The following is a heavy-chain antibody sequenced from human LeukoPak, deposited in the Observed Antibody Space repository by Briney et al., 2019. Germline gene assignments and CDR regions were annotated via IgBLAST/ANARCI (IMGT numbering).Heavy chain of an antibody. D-gene: IGHD2-21*02. V-gene: IGHV3-21*01. J-gene: IGHJ3*02. Sequence: GGSLRLSCAASGFTFSSYSMNWVRQAPGKGLEWVSSISSSSSYIYYADSLKGRFTISRDNAKNSLYLQMNSLRAEDTAVYYCARARTALTLNDAFDIWGQGTLVTVSS. CDR3: ARARTALTLNDAFDI. CDR2: ISSSSSYI. CDR1: GFTFSSYS.